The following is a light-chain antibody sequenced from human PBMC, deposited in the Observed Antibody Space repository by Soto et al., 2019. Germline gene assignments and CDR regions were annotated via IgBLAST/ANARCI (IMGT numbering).Light chain of an antibody. J-gene: IGKJ3*01. CDR3: QQFNNWPVT. V-gene: IGKV1D-13*01. Sequence: ANKLTQSPSSLSASVGDRVTITCRASQAISSALAWYQQKPGKPPKLLIYDASTLQSGVPSRFSGTASGTDFTLTINSLQPEDFATYYCQQFNNWPVTFGPGTKVDIK. CDR1: QAISSA. CDR2: DAS.